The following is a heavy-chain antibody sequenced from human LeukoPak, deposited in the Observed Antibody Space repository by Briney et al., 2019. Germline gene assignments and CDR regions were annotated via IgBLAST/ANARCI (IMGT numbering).Heavy chain of an antibody. J-gene: IGHJ5*02. CDR2: IIPILGIA. D-gene: IGHD3-22*01. CDR1: GGTFSSYA. Sequence: SVKVSCKASGGTFSSYAISWVRQAPGQGLEWMGRIIPILGIANYAQKFQGRVTITADKSTSTAYMELSSLRSEDTAVYYCARSPHYDSSGYWASWGQGTLVTVSS. CDR3: ARSPHYDSSGYWAS. V-gene: IGHV1-69*04.